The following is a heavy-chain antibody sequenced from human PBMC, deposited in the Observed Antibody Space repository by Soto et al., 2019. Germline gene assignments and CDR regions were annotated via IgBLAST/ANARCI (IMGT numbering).Heavy chain of an antibody. CDR3: ARDSVNYDFWSGYYSYYYYYGMDV. J-gene: IGHJ6*02. CDR2: ISYDGSNK. D-gene: IGHD3-3*01. Sequence: GGSLRLSCAASGFTFSSYAMHWVRQAPGKGLEWVAVISYDGSNKYYADSVKGRFTISRDNSKNTLYLQMNSLRAEDTAVYYCARDSVNYDFWSGYYSYYYYYGMDVWGQGTTVTISS. V-gene: IGHV3-30-3*01. CDR1: GFTFSSYA.